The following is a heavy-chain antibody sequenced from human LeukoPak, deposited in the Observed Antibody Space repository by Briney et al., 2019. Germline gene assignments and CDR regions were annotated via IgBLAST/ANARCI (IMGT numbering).Heavy chain of an antibody. V-gene: IGHV5-51*01. CDR2: IYPGDSNT. CDR3: ARGGTYSNSWKSLFDP. J-gene: IGHJ5*02. Sequence: GESLKISCKGSGYSFTSYWIAWVRQMPGKGLEWMGIIYPGDSNTRYSPSFQGQVTISADKSSSTAYLQWSSLEASDTAMYFCARGGTYSNSWKSLFDPWGQGTLVIVSS. D-gene: IGHD1-20*01. CDR1: GYSFTSYW.